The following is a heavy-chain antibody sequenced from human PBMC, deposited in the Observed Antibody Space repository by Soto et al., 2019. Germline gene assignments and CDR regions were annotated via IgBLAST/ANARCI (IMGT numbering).Heavy chain of an antibody. D-gene: IGHD6-6*01. V-gene: IGHV4-59*01. Sequence: SETLSLTCTVSGGSISSYYWSWIRQPPGKGLEWIGYIYYSGSTNYNPSLKSRVTISVDTSKNQFSLKLSSVTAADTAVYYCAREAQTDSSSGGEYYYYYMDVWGKGTTVTVSS. CDR3: AREAQTDSSSGGEYYYYYMDV. J-gene: IGHJ6*03. CDR1: GGSISSYY. CDR2: IYYSGST.